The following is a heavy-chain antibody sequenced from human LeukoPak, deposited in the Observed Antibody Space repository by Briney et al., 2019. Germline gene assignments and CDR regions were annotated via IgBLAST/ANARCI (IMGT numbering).Heavy chain of an antibody. V-gene: IGHV4-31*03. J-gene: IGHJ6*02. CDR2: IYYSGST. CDR3: AREPYYYDSSGYLAHYYSMDV. D-gene: IGHD3-22*01. Sequence: NPSQTLSLTCTVSGGSISSGGYYWSWIRQHPGKGLEWIGYIYYSGSTYYNPSLKSRVTISVDTSKNQFSLKLSSVTAADTAVYYCAREPYYYDSSGYLAHYYSMDVWGQGTTVTVSS. CDR1: GGSISSGGYY.